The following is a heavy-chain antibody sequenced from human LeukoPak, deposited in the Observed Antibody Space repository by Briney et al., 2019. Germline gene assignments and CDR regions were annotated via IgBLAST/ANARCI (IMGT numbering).Heavy chain of an antibody. D-gene: IGHD3-3*01. Sequence: PSETLSLTXAVYGGSFSGYYWSWIRRPPGKGLEWIGEINHSGSTNYNPSLKSRVTISVDTSKNQFSLKLSSVTAADTAVYYCARIARGQSFWSNDYWGQGTLVTVSS. J-gene: IGHJ4*02. V-gene: IGHV4-34*01. CDR3: ARIARGQSFWSNDY. CDR2: INHSGST. CDR1: GGSFSGYY.